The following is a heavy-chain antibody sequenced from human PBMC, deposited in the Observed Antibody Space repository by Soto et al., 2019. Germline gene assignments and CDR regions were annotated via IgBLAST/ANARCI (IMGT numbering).Heavy chain of an antibody. Sequence: PWGSLRLSCAASGFTFSSYAMSWVRQAPGKGLEWVSAISGSGGSTYYADSVKGRFTISRDSSKNTLYLQMNSLRAEDTAVYYCAQGGVATILGWFDPWGQGTLVTVSS. CDR1: GFTFSSYA. V-gene: IGHV3-23*01. CDR2: ISGSGGST. D-gene: IGHD5-12*01. CDR3: AQGGVATILGWFDP. J-gene: IGHJ5*02.